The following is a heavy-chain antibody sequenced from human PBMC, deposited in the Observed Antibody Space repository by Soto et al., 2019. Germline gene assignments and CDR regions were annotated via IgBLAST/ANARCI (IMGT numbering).Heavy chain of an antibody. V-gene: IGHV3-53*01. CDR1: GFTVSASY. CDR2: IYAGGGT. D-gene: IGHD4-17*01. Sequence: EEQLVESGGGLIQPGGSLRLSCAASGFTVSASYMNWVRQAPGKGLEWVSLIYAGGGTYYPDSVKGRFIISRDYSKNTLYLQMSSLRAEETAVYYCASQRANDNGDQNDALDIWGQGTVVTVSS. J-gene: IGHJ3*02. CDR3: ASQRANDNGDQNDALDI.